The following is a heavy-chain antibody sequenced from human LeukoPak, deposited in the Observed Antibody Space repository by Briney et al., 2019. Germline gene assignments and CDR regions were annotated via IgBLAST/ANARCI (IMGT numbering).Heavy chain of an antibody. CDR2: IKQDGSEK. J-gene: IGHJ4*02. D-gene: IGHD2-21*01. CDR3: ARDVVRSPVDY. V-gene: IGHV3-7*01. Sequence: GGSLRPSCAASGFTFSSYAMSWVRQAPGKGLEWVANIKQDGSEKYYVDSVKGRFTISRDNAKNSLYLQMNSLRAEDTAVYYCARDVVRSPVDYWGQGTLVTVSS. CDR1: GFTFSSYA.